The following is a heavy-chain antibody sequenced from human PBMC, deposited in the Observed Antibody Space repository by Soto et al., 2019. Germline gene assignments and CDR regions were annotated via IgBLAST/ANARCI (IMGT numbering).Heavy chain of an antibody. J-gene: IGHJ2*01. Sequence: QAQLVQSGPEVKEPGASVKVSCKVSGYTFSSRGIYWVRQAPGQGLEWMGWISPHNAKTHYAQSLQGRVTLTTDTSTSTAYMDLRSLRSDDTAVYYCVREAGDYDWYFDLWGRGTPVTVSS. D-gene: IGHD4-17*01. CDR1: GYTFSSRG. V-gene: IGHV1-18*01. CDR2: ISPHNAKT. CDR3: VREAGDYDWYFDL.